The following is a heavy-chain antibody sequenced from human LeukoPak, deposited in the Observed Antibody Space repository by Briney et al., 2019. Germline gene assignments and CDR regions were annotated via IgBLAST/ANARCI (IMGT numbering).Heavy chain of an antibody. CDR2: IYYSGST. V-gene: IGHV4-39*07. J-gene: IGHJ5*02. CDR1: GGSISSSSYY. D-gene: IGHD3-10*01. CDR3: AKSLYGSGSYSNWFDP. Sequence: PSETLSLTCTVSGGSISSSSYYWGWIRQPPGKGLEWIGSIYYSGSTYYNPSLKRRVTMSLDTSKNQFSLKLSSVTAADTAVYYCAKSLYGSGSYSNWFDPWGQGTLVTVSS.